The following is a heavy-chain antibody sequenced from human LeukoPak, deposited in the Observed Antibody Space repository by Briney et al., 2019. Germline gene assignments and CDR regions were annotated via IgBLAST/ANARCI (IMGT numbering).Heavy chain of an antibody. D-gene: IGHD2-21*02. CDR3: ARVSVVVTALFDY. J-gene: IGHJ4*02. CDR1: GGSFSGYY. CDR2: INHSGST. V-gene: IGHV4-34*01. Sequence: SETLSLTCAVYGGSFSGYYWSWIRQPPGKGLEWIGEINHSGSTNYNPSLKSRVTISADTSKNQFSLKLSSVTAADTAVYYCARVSVVVTALFDYWGQGTLVTVSS.